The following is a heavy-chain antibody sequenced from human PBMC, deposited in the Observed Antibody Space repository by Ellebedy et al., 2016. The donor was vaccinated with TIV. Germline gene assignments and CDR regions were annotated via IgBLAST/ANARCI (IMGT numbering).Heavy chain of an antibody. CDR2: ISSSSSTI. V-gene: IGHV3-48*02. CDR1: GFTFSSYA. Sequence: GGSLRLSCAASGFTFSSYAMSWVRQAPGKGLEWVSYISSSSSTIYYADSVKGRFTISRDNAKNSLYLQMNSLRDEDTAVYYCARSRVRGVISAFDIWGQGTMVTVSS. J-gene: IGHJ3*02. D-gene: IGHD3-10*01. CDR3: ARSRVRGVISAFDI.